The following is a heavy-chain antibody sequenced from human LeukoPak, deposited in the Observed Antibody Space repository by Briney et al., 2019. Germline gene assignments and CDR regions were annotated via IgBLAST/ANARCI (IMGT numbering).Heavy chain of an antibody. Sequence: SETLSLTCTVSGGSISSYYWSWIRQPPGKGLEWIGYIYYSGSTNYNPSLKSRVTISVDTSKNQFSLKLSSVTAADTAVYYCARSSYYYGADALDIWAKGQWSPSLQ. V-gene: IGHV4-59*01. J-gene: IGHJ3*02. CDR2: IYYSGST. D-gene: IGHD3-10*01. CDR3: ARSSYYYGADALDI. CDR1: GGSISSYY.